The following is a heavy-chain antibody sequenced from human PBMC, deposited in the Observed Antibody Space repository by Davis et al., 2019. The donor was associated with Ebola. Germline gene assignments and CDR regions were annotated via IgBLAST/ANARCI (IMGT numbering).Heavy chain of an antibody. CDR3: ARDDYAYYGMDV. D-gene: IGHD3-16*01. J-gene: IGHJ6*02. V-gene: IGHV4-39*07. CDR2: IYYSGST. Sequence: SETLSLTCTVSGGSISSSSYYWGWIRQPPGKGLEWIGSIYYSGSTYYNPSLKSRVTISVDTSKNQFSLKLSSVTAADTAVYYCARDDYAYYGMDVWGQGTTVTVSS. CDR1: GGSISSSSYY.